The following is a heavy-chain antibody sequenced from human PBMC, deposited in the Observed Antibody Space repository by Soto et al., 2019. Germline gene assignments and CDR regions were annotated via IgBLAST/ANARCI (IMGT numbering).Heavy chain of an antibody. D-gene: IGHD1-26*01. V-gene: IGHV1-3*01. J-gene: IGHJ4*02. CDR1: GYTFTSYA. CDR2: INAGNGNT. Sequence: AASVKVSCKASGYTFTSYAMHWVRQAPGQRLEWMGWINAGNGNTKYSQKFQGRVTITRDTSASTAYMELSSLRSEDTAVYYCARGLSFYYFDYWGQGTLVTVSS. CDR3: ARGLSFYYFDY.